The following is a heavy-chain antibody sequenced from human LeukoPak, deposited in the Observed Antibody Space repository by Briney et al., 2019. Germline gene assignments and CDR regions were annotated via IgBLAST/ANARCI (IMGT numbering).Heavy chain of an antibody. V-gene: IGHV1-18*01. D-gene: IGHD6-19*01. J-gene: IGHJ4*02. Sequence: ASVKVSCKASGYTFTSYGISWVRQAPGQGLEWMDWISAYNGHTNYTQKFQGRVTMTTDTSTSTAYMELRSLRSEDTAVYYCARFAVHRRITVAGQFGLDYWGQGTLVSVSS. CDR1: GYTFTSYG. CDR2: ISAYNGHT. CDR3: ARFAVHRRITVAGQFGLDY.